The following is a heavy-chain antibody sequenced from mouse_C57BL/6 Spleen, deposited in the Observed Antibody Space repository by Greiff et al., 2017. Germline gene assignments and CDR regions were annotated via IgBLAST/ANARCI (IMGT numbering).Heavy chain of an antibody. V-gene: IGHV3-6*01. Sequence: VQLQQSGPGLVKPSQSLSLTCSVTGYSITSGYYWNWIRQFPGNKLEWMGYISYDGSNNYNPSLKNRISITRDTSKNQFFLKLNSVTTEDTATYYCARDDGYYFYYFDYWGQGTTLTVSS. CDR3: ARDDGYYFYYFDY. D-gene: IGHD2-3*01. CDR2: ISYDGSN. J-gene: IGHJ2*01. CDR1: GYSITSGYY.